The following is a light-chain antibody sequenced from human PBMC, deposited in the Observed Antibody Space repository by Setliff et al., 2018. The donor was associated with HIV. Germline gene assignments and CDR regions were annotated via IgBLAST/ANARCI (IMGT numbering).Light chain of an antibody. CDR3: SSYTTSNTFPHV. CDR1: SSDVGGHNY. CDR2: EVS. J-gene: IGLJ1*01. Sequence: QSALAQPASVSGSPGQSITISCTGTSSDVGGHNYVSWYQQHPGKAPKLIIYEVSYRPSGVSNRFSGSKSGNTASLTISGLQAEDEAEYHCSSYTTSNTFPHVFGTGTKVTVL. V-gene: IGLV2-14*01.